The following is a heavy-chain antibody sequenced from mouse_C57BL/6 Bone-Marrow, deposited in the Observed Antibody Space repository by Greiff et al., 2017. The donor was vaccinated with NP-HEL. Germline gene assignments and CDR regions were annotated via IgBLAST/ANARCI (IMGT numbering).Heavy chain of an antibody. CDR2: INPSNGGT. D-gene: IGHD1-1*01. V-gene: IGHV1-53*01. Sequence: VKLQQPGTELVKPGASVKLSCKASGYTFTSYWMHWVKQRPGQGLEWIVNINPSNGGTNYNEKFKGKATLTVDKSSSTAYMQLSSLTSEDSAVYYCAREGILLRWGEFAYWGQGTLVTVSA. CDR1: GYTFTSYW. J-gene: IGHJ3*01. CDR3: AREGILLRWGEFAY.